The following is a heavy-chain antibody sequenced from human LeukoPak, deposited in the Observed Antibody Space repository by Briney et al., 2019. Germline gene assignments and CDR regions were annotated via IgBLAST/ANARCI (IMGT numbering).Heavy chain of an antibody. V-gene: IGHV1-2*06. J-gene: IGHJ4*02. CDR1: GYTFTSYG. CDR3: VIVMATIGSIFDY. D-gene: IGHD5-12*01. CDR2: INPNSGGT. Sequence: GASVKVSCKASGYTFTSYGISWVRQAPGQGLEWMGRINPNSGGTNYEQKFQGRVTMTSDTSISTAYMELSRLRSDDTAVYYRVIVMATIGSIFDYWDQGTLVTVSS.